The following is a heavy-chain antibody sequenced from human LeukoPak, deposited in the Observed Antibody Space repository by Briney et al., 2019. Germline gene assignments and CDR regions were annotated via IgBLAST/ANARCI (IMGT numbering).Heavy chain of an antibody. V-gene: IGHV4-34*01. CDR2: INHIGST. J-gene: IGHJ6*04. Sequence: PAETLSLTGAVYGGSFSGYYWSWIRQSPGKGLDWIGEINHIGSTNYNPSLKSRVTISVDTSKNQSSLKLSSVTAADTAVYYCARGRTAGYSVVDVWGKGTTVTVSS. CDR3: ARGRTAGYSVVDV. D-gene: IGHD5-18*01. CDR1: GGSFSGYY.